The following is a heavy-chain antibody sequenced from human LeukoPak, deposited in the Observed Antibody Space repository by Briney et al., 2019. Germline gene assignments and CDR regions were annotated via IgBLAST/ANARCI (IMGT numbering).Heavy chain of an antibody. Sequence: GGSLRLSCAASGFTFSNYGMHWVRQAPGKGLEWVAVIWYDGGIKYYADSVKGRFTVSRDNSKSTLYLQLNSLRAEDTAVYYCARISCTGNSCRPYSYYDMDVWGQGTTVTVSS. V-gene: IGHV3-33*08. D-gene: IGHD2-8*02. J-gene: IGHJ6*02. CDR3: ARISCTGNSCRPYSYYDMDV. CDR1: GFTFSNYG. CDR2: IWYDGGIK.